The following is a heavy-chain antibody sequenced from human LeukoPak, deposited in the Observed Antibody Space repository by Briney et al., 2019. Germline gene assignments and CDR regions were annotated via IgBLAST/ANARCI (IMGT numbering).Heavy chain of an antibody. CDR3: ARVPGYGLGVDYGDY. J-gene: IGHJ4*02. D-gene: IGHD3-10*01. V-gene: IGHV3-66*01. CDR1: GFTVSGNY. Sequence: GGSLRLSCAASGFTVSGNYMSWVRQAPGKGLEWLSVIHRGGNTYYADSVKGRFTISRDSSKNTVFLQMDSLRAEDTAVYYCARVPGYGLGVDYGDYWGQGTLVTVSS. CDR2: IHRGGNT.